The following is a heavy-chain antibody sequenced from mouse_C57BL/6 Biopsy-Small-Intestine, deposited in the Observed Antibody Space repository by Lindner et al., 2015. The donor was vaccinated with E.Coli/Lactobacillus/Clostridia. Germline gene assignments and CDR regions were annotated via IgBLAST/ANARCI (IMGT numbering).Heavy chain of an antibody. V-gene: IGHV1-81*01. D-gene: IGHD3-1*01. Sequence: SVKVSCKASGYTFSSYGISWVRQAPGQGLEWMGGIIPIFGTPKYAQNFQGRLTITADASTSTAYMELSRLRSDDTAVYYCARHSGRATGDFDYWGQGTLVTVSS. J-gene: IGHJ4*01. CDR3: ARHSGRATGDFDY. CDR1: GYTFSSYG. CDR2: IIPIFGTP.